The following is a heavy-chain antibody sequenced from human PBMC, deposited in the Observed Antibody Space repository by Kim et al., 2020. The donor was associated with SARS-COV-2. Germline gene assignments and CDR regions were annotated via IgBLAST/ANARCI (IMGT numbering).Heavy chain of an antibody. J-gene: IGHJ6*02. CDR1: GFNFSSYG. Sequence: GGSLRIPCAASGFNFSSYGMSWVRQAPGKGLEWVSSISGSGYSTYYAYSVKGRFTISRDNPKNTVYLQMNSLRAEDTAVYYCARGGTSQYHSVSGTYYNLPSYYYGMDVWGQGTTVTVSS. D-gene: IGHD3-10*01. CDR2: ISGSGYST. V-gene: IGHV3-23*01. CDR3: ARGGTSQYHSVSGTYYNLPSYYYGMDV.